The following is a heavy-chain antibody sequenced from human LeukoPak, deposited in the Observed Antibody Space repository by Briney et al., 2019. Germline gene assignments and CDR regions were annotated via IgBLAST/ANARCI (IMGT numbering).Heavy chain of an antibody. D-gene: IGHD3/OR15-3a*01. Sequence: ASVKVSCKVSESTFTGRQMHWVRHAPGQGPEWMGWINPKSGEKKYIEKFQGRVTMTGNTSIRTVYMELSSLPSDDTAVDYCAIVDPWDVWGQGTTVSVS. CDR1: ESTFTGRQ. CDR3: AIVDPWDV. V-gene: IGHV1-2*02. CDR2: INPKSGEK. J-gene: IGHJ6*02.